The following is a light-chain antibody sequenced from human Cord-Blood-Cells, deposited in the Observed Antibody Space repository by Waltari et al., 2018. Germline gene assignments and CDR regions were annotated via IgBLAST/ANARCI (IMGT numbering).Light chain of an antibody. V-gene: IGKV3-15*01. CDR2: GAS. CDR1: QSVSSN. Sequence: EIVMTKSPATLSVSQGERATLSCRASQSVSSNLAWYQKKPGQAPRPLIYGASTRATGIPARFSGSGSGTEFTLTISSLQSEDFAVYYCQQYNNWPPLTFGGGTKVEIK. CDR3: QQYNNWPPLT. J-gene: IGKJ4*01.